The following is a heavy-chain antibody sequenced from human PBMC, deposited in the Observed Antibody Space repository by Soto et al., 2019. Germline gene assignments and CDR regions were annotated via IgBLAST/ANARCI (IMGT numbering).Heavy chain of an antibody. CDR2: FDPEDGET. Sequence: GASVKVSWKVAVYTLTELSMHRGRQAPGKGLEWMGGFDPEDGETIYAQKFQGRVTMTEDTSTDTAYMELSSLRSEDTAVHYCATDSVGPYSGYGRYYYYYYGMDVWGQGTTVTVSS. D-gene: IGHD5-12*01. J-gene: IGHJ6*02. CDR1: VYTLTELS. CDR3: ATDSVGPYSGYGRYYYYYYGMDV. V-gene: IGHV1-24*01.